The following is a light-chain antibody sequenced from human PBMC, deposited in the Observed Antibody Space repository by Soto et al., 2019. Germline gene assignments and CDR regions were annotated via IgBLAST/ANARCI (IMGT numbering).Light chain of an antibody. J-gene: IGKJ1*01. CDR2: GAS. V-gene: IGKV3-15*01. CDR1: QSVSSKY. CDR3: QQYNNWS. Sequence: VLTQSPGTLCLSPGERATLSRRASQSVSSKYLAWYQPKPGRAPSLLIYGASTRATGIPARFSGSGSGTAFTLTISSLQSEDLAVYYCQQYNNWSFGQGTKVDIK.